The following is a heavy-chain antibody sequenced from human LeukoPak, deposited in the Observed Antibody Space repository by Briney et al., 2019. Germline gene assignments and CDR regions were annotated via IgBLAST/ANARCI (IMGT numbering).Heavy chain of an antibody. V-gene: IGHV3-23*01. CDR2: ISGSGGST. D-gene: IGHD1-26*01. Sequence: PGGSLRLSCAASGFTFNSYGMSWVRQAPGKGLEWASAISGSGGSTYYADSVKGRFTISRDNSKNTLHLQMNSLRAEDTAVYYCAKWVYRGSYYGVPDAFDIWGQGTMVTVSS. J-gene: IGHJ3*02. CDR3: AKWVYRGSYYGVPDAFDI. CDR1: GFTFNSYG.